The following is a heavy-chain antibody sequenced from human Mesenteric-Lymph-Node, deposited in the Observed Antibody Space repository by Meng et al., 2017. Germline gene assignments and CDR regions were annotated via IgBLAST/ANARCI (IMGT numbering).Heavy chain of an antibody. D-gene: IGHD1-1*01. CDR3: ARHPSWGTGSIHF. CDR1: GGSISSYY. Sequence: VQLQGAGPGLVKPSETLSLSCSVSGGSISSYYWSWIRQPPGKGLEWIAYIHSSGSTNYNPSLKSRVTMSVDTSKNQFSLNMRSVTAADTAVYYCARHPSWGTGSIHFWGQGTLVTVSS. J-gene: IGHJ4*02. CDR2: IHSSGST. V-gene: IGHV4-59*08.